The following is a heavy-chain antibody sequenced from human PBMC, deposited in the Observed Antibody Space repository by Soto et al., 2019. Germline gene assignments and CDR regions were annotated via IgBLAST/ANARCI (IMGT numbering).Heavy chain of an antibody. CDR3: ARSAYRSSWYADF. CDR1: GFTFSRYW. CDR2: INTDGSNS. V-gene: IGHV3-74*01. J-gene: IGHJ4*02. Sequence: GGSLRLSCAASGFTFSRYWMHWVRQSPEKGLVWVSHINTDGSNSNYADSVKGRFTISRDNAKNTLYLQMDGLEAEDTALYYCARSAYRSSWYADFWGQGTLVTVYS. D-gene: IGHD6-13*01.